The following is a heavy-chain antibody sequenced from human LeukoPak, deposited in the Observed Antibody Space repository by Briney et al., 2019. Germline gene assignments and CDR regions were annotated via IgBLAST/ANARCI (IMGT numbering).Heavy chain of an antibody. CDR3: ARVGVHLYYYYYMDV. Sequence: SETLSLTCTVSGYSISSGYYWGWIRQPPGKGLEWIGSIYHSGSTYYNPSLKSRVTISVDTSKNQFSLKLSSVTAADTAVYYCARVGVHLYYYYYMDVWGKGTTVTVSS. D-gene: IGHD3-16*01. J-gene: IGHJ6*03. V-gene: IGHV4-38-2*02. CDR2: IYHSGST. CDR1: GYSISSGYY.